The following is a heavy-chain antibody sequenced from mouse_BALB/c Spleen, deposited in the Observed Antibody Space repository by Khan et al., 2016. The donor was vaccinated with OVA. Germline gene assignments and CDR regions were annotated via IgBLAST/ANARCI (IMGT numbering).Heavy chain of an antibody. V-gene: IGHV14-3*02. CDR1: GYNIKDIY. CDR2: TDPANGNT. J-gene: IGHJ2*01. Sequence: EVQLQQSGAELVKPAASLKLSCTASGYNIKDIYIHWVKQRPEKGLERIRRTDPANGNTKYDPKFQGKATITADTSSNTAYLQLSSLTSEDTAVYYCGISTINAWGQGTTLTVSS. CDR3: GISTINA.